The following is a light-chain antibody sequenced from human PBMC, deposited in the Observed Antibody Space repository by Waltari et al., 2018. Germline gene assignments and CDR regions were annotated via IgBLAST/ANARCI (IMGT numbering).Light chain of an antibody. CDR1: TSDGGNYDL. CDR2: EVI. V-gene: IGLV2-23*02. J-gene: IGLJ1*01. CDR3: CSYAGLGTYV. Sequence: QSALTQPAPVSGTPGQSITISCTGTTSDGGNYDLVSWYQHHPGKAPKLRICEVIKRPSGVFSRFSGSKSGSTASLTISGLQPDDEADYYCCSYAGLGTYVFGSGTKVTVL.